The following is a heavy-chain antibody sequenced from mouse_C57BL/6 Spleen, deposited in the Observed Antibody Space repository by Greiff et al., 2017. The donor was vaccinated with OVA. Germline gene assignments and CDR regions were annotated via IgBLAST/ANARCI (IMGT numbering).Heavy chain of an antibody. CDR1: GYTFTDYN. CDR2: INPNNGGT. Sequence: VQLQQSGPELVKPGASVKMSCKASGYTFTDYNMHWVKQSHGKSLEWIGYINPNNGGTSYNQKFKGKATLTVNKSSSTAYMELRSLTSEDSAVYYCARSYGYDEGYAMDYWGQGTSVTVSS. J-gene: IGHJ4*01. D-gene: IGHD2-2*01. CDR3: ARSYGYDEGYAMDY. V-gene: IGHV1-22*01.